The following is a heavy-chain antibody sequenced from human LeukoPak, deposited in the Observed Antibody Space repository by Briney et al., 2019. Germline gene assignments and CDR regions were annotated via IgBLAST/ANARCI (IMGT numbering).Heavy chain of an antibody. V-gene: IGHV4-59*08. D-gene: IGHD1-26*01. Sequence: SETLSLTCTVSGGSFSRYYWSWLRQPPGKGLEWIGDIYYSGSTNYNPSLKSRVTMSVDTSKNQFSVKLSSVTTADTAVYYCARHDMDVAGAGLDYFDYWGQGTLVTVSS. CDR2: IYYSGST. CDR3: ARHDMDVAGAGLDYFDY. CDR1: GGSFSRYY. J-gene: IGHJ4*02.